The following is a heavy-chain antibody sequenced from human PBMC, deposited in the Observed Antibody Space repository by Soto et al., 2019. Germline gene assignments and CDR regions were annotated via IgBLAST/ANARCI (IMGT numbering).Heavy chain of an antibody. V-gene: IGHV1-3*01. CDR1: GYTFSSYT. Sequence: QVQLVQSGAELKKPGASVKLSCKASGYTFSSYTMHWVRQAPGQRLEWMGWINAGNGDTKYSQNFQGRITITRDTSATTVYMELSSLRSEDTAVYYSARYFDRGDYPLDYWGQGTLVTVSS. D-gene: IGHD3-22*01. J-gene: IGHJ4*02. CDR3: ARYFDRGDYPLDY. CDR2: INAGNGDT.